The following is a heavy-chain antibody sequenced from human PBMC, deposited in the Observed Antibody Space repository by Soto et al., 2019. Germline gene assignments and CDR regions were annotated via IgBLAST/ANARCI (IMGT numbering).Heavy chain of an antibody. Sequence: GGSLRLSCVASGFTLSDYAITWVRQAPGKGLEWVSTISGNGETTYYADSVKGRFSISRDNSKSALHLQMNSLRAEDTAVYYCAKDKKTGSGSYKYYYFYYGMDVWGQGTAVTVSS. J-gene: IGHJ6*02. CDR1: GFTLSDYA. CDR2: ISGNGETT. V-gene: IGHV3-23*01. CDR3: AKDKKTGSGSYKYYYFYYGMDV. D-gene: IGHD3-10*01.